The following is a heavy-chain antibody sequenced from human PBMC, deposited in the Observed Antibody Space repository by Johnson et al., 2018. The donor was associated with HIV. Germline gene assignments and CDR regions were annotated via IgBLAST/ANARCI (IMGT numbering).Heavy chain of an antibody. J-gene: IGHJ3*02. CDR2: IKSKTDGGTR. CDR3: TKPRPNWGWNAFDI. Sequence: VQLVESGGGVVQPGRSLRLSCAASGFTFGSYGMHWVRQAPGKGLEWVGRIKSKTDGGTRDYAAPVKGRFTISRDDSKNTLYLQMNSLKTEDTAVYYCTKPRPNWGWNAFDIWGQGTMVTVSS. CDR1: GFTFGSYG. D-gene: IGHD7-27*01. V-gene: IGHV3-15*01.